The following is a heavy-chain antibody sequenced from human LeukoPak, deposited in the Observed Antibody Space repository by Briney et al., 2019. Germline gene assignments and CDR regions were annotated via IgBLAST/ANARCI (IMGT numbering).Heavy chain of an antibody. D-gene: IGHD3-22*01. V-gene: IGHV1-2*02. CDR2: INPNSGGT. J-gene: IGHJ4*02. Sequence: ASVKVSCKASGYTFTGYYMHWVRQAPGQGLEWMGWINPNSGGTNYAQKFQGRVTMTRDTSISTAYMELSRLRSDDTAVYYCARVGHNYYDSSGYYLFWGQGTLVTVSS. CDR3: ARVGHNYYDSSGYYLF. CDR1: GYTFTGYY.